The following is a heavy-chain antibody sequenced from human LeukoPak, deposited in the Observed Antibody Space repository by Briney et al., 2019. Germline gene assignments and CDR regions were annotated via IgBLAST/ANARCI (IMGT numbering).Heavy chain of an antibody. CDR3: SRDPGLVY. CDR2: IGGSGSTI. J-gene: IGHJ4*02. D-gene: IGHD2-21*01. V-gene: IGHV3-48*02. CDR1: GFTFSTYS. Sequence: GGSLRLSCAASGFTFSTYSMNWVRQAPGKGLEWLSFIGGSGSTIYYADSVRGRFTISRDNAKNSLYLQMNSLRDEDTAVYYCSRDPGLVYWGRGTLITVSS.